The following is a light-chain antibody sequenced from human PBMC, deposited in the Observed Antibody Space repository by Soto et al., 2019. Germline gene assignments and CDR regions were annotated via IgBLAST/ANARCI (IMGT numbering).Light chain of an antibody. CDR3: MQATQSTWT. CDR1: QSFVHSDGNTY. J-gene: IGKJ1*01. Sequence: DIVMTQTPLSSPVTLGQAASISCRSSQSFVHSDGNTYLSWFHQRPGQPPRLLIYKVSDRFSGVPERFSGSGAGTDFTLTISRVEAEDVGLYYCMQATQSTWTFGQGTKVEIK. CDR2: KVS. V-gene: IGKV2-24*01.